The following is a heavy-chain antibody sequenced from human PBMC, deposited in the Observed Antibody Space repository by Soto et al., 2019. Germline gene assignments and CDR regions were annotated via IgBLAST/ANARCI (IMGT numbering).Heavy chain of an antibody. V-gene: IGHV4-34*01. CDR3: ARDTAYYFDY. CDR2: INHSGST. Sequence: WKTLSFPCAVYGGAFTGYYSTWFRQPPGKGLEWIGEINHSGSTNYNPSLKSRVTISVDTSTNQFSLKLSSVTAAATAVYYCARDTAYYFDYWGQGTLVTVSS. J-gene: IGHJ4*02. D-gene: IGHD5-18*01. CDR1: GGAFTGYY.